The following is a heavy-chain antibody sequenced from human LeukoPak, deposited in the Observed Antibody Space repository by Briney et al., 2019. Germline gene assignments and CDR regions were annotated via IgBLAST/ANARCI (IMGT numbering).Heavy chain of an antibody. D-gene: IGHD3-10*01. CDR2: MNPNSGNT. CDR1: RYTFTSYD. Sequence: GASVKVSCKASRYTFTSYDINWVRQATGQGLEWMGWMNPNSGNTGYAQKFQGRVTMTRNTSISTAYMELSSLRSEDTAVYYCARGHAMVRGVIILGLGGYYYMDVWGKGTTVTVSS. CDR3: ARGHAMVRGVIILGLGGYYYMDV. J-gene: IGHJ6*03. V-gene: IGHV1-8*01.